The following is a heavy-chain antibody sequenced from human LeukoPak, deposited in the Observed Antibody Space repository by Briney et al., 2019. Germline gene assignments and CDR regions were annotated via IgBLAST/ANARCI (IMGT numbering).Heavy chain of an antibody. CDR3: ARDRNGDQRANAFDI. J-gene: IGHJ3*02. Sequence: ASGKVSCKASGYTFTSYGISWVRQATGQGLEWMGWMNPNSGNTGYAQKFQGRVTITRNTSISTAYMELSSLRSEDTAVYYCARDRNGDQRANAFDIWGQGTMVTVSS. V-gene: IGHV1-8*03. CDR2: MNPNSGNT. CDR1: GYTFTSYG. D-gene: IGHD2-21*02.